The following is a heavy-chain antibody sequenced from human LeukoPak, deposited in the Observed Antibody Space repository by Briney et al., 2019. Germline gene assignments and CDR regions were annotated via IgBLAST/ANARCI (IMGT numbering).Heavy chain of an antibody. V-gene: IGHV1-8*03. D-gene: IGHD2-21*01. J-gene: IGHJ6*03. CDR1: GYTLTSYD. Sequence: GASVTVSCQASGYTLTSYDINWVRQATGQGLEWMGWMNPNSGNTGYAQKFQGRVTITRNTSISTAYMELSSLRSEDTAVYYCARDGPGDSDYYYYYMDVWGKGTTVIVSS. CDR3: ARDGPGDSDYYYYYMDV. CDR2: MNPNSGNT.